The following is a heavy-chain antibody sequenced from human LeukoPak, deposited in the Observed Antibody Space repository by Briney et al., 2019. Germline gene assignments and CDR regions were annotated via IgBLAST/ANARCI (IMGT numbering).Heavy chain of an antibody. CDR1: DYSISTDYY. J-gene: IGHJ5*02. D-gene: IGHD6-19*01. CDR3: ASLRGATVAHNWFDP. CDR2: MNHSGSA. Sequence: SGTLSLTCTVSDYSISTDYYWTWIRQPPGKGLEWIGEMNHSGSANYNPSLKSRVTISVDTSKNQCSLRLSSVTAADTAVYYCASLRGATVAHNWFDPWGQGTLVTVSS. V-gene: IGHV4-34*01.